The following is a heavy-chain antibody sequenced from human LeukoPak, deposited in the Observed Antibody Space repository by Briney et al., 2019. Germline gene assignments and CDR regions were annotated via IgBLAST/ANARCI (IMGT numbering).Heavy chain of an antibody. V-gene: IGHV3-21*01. D-gene: IGHD3-16*02. CDR2: ISSSSSYI. J-gene: IGHJ4*02. CDR1: GYTLSSYS. CDR3: ASDMITFGGVIVRFDY. Sequence: GGSLRLSCAASGYTLSSYSMNWVRQAPGKGLEWVSSISSSSSYIYYADSVKGRFTISRDNAKNSLYLQMNSLRAEDTAVYYCASDMITFGGVIVRFDYWGQGTLVTVSS.